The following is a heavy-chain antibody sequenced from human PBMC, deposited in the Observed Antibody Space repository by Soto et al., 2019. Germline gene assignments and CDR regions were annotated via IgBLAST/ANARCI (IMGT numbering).Heavy chain of an antibody. Sequence: PGGSLRLSCTASGFTFINFAMNWVRQAPGKGLEWVSTISARGDSTYYADSVKGRFTISRDNSRNTLYLQMSSLRAEDSATYYCXFRNWAEWLVPAGSFDYWGQGTVVTVSS. V-gene: IGHV3-23*01. CDR1: GFTFINFA. J-gene: IGHJ4*02. D-gene: IGHD6-19*01. CDR2: ISARGDST. CDR3: XFRNWAEWLVPAGSFDY.